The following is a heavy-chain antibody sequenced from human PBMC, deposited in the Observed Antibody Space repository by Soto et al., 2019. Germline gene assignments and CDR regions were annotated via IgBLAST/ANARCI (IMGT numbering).Heavy chain of an antibody. CDR3: ARDLTIGGFFDP. J-gene: IGHJ5*02. CDR1: GGSITSYY. CDR2: IYYTGRT. Sequence: PSETLSLTCTVSGGSITSYYWTWIRQPPGKELEWIGYIYYTGRTNCNPSLKSRVTMSVDTSKNQFSLRLSSVTAADTAIYYCARDLTIGGFFDPWRRGTLVTVSS. V-gene: IGHV4-59*01. D-gene: IGHD3-10*01.